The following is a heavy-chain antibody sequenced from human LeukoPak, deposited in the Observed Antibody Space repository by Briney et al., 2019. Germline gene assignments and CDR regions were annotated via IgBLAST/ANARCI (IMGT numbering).Heavy chain of an antibody. D-gene: IGHD2-21*01. CDR3: AMCGQVCDYFDY. Sequence: GGSLRLSCAASGFTVSSNYMSWVRQAPGKGLEWVANIKQDGSEKYYVDSVKGRFTISRDNAKNSLYLQMNSLRAEDTAVYYCAMCGQVCDYFDYWGQGTLVTVSS. CDR1: GFTVSSNY. V-gene: IGHV3-7*01. J-gene: IGHJ4*02. CDR2: IKQDGSEK.